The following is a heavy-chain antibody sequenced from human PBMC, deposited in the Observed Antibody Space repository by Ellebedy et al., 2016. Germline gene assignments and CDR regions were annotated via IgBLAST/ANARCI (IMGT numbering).Heavy chain of an antibody. D-gene: IGHD3-22*01. Sequence: ASVKVSCXASGYTFTSYGISWVRQAPGQGLEWMGWISAYNGNTNYAQKLQGRVTMTTDTSTSTAYMELRSLRSDDTAVYYCARDTWSYYDSSRLNYWGQGTLVTVSS. CDR1: GYTFTSYG. CDR2: ISAYNGNT. J-gene: IGHJ4*02. V-gene: IGHV1-18*01. CDR3: ARDTWSYYDSSRLNY.